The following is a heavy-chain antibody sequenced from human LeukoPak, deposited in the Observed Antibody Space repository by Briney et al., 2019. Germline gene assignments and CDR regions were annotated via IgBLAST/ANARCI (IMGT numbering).Heavy chain of an antibody. Sequence: SETLSLTCAVYGGSFSGYHWSWIRQPPGKGLEWIGEINHSGSTNYNPSLKSRVTISVDTSKNQFSLKLSSVTAADTAMYYCARAVGTSRNFFDYWGQGTLVTVSS. J-gene: IGHJ4*02. CDR2: INHSGST. D-gene: IGHD4-23*01. V-gene: IGHV4-34*01. CDR1: GGSFSGYH. CDR3: ARAVGTSRNFFDY.